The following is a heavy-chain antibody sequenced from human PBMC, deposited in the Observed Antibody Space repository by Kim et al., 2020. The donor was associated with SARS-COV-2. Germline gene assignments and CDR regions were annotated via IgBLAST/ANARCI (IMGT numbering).Heavy chain of an antibody. D-gene: IGHD2-15*01. J-gene: IGHJ4*02. V-gene: IGHV3-30*18. CDR1: GFTFSSYG. CDR2: ISYDGSNK. CDR3: AKLGRLLQYCSGGSCYRTLPDY. Sequence: GSLRLSCAASGFTFSSYGMHWVRQAPGKGLEWVAVISYDGSNKYYADSVKGRFTISRDNSKNTLYLQMNSLRAEDTAVYYCAKLGRLLQYCSGGSCYRTLPDYWGQGTLVTVSS.